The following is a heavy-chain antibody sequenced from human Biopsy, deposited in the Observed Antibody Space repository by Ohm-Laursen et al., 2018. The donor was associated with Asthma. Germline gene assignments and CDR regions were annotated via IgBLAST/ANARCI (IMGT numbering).Heavy chain of an antibody. Sequence: ASVKVSCKASGYNFISFAIHWMRQAPGQRLEWMGWVNTGNGDTKYSQRFQGRVTITRDTSASTAYMELRSLRSEDTATYYCARTYYDFLTGQVKDVFGVWGQGTMVTVSS. CDR3: ARTYYDFLTGQVKDVFGV. D-gene: IGHD3-9*01. CDR1: GYNFISFA. CDR2: VNTGNGDT. V-gene: IGHV1-3*04. J-gene: IGHJ3*01.